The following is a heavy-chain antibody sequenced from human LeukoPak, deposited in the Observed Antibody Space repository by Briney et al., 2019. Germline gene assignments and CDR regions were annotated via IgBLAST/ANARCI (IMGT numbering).Heavy chain of an antibody. V-gene: IGHV1-8*01. CDR3: VRDGEGVAISVNFWFDP. Sequence: ASVKVSCKASGFTPTNYDINWVRQAPGQGLEWMGWMNPINGNTGYARKFQDRVTMTRDTSISTAYMELRSLTSEDTAIYYCVRDGEGVAISVNFWFDPWGQGTLVTVSS. CDR1: GFTPTNYD. J-gene: IGHJ5*02. D-gene: IGHD3-10*01. CDR2: MNPINGNT.